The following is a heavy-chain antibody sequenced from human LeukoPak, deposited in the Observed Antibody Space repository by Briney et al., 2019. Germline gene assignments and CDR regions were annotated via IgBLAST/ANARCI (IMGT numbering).Heavy chain of an antibody. V-gene: IGHV4-59*08. D-gene: IGHD3-16*01. CDR3: ARAGTAGGYYFDY. J-gene: IGHJ4*02. Sequence: SETLSLTCTVSGGSISSYYWSWIRQPPGKGLEWIGYIYYSGSTNYNPSLKSRVTISVDTSKNQFSLKLSSVTAADTAVYYCARAGTAGGYYFDYWGQGTLVTVSS. CDR1: GGSISSYY. CDR2: IYYSGST.